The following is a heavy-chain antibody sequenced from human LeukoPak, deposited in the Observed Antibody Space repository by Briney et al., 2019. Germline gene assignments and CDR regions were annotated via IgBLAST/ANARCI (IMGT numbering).Heavy chain of an antibody. J-gene: IGHJ6*03. Sequence: SETLSLTCTVSGYSISSGYYWGWIRQPPGKGLEWIGNIYHSGRTYYNPSLKSRVTISVDTSKNQFSLKLSSVTAADTAVYYCARSVEGYCRGGSCYSYSYYMDVWGKGTTVTVSS. D-gene: IGHD2-15*01. V-gene: IGHV4-38-2*02. CDR1: GYSISSGYY. CDR3: ARSVEGYCRGGSCYSYSYYMDV. CDR2: IYHSGRT.